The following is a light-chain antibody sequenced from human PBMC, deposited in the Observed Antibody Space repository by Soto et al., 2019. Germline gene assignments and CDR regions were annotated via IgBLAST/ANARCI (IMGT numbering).Light chain of an antibody. Sequence: DIVMTQSPLSLPVTPGEPASISCRSSQSLLHSNGYNYLDWYLQKPGQSPQLLIYLGSNRASGVPDRFSGSGAGTDFTSKISRVEAEDVGVYYCMQALQTPATFGPGTKVDI. J-gene: IGKJ3*01. CDR3: MQALQTPAT. V-gene: IGKV2-28*01. CDR1: QSLLHSNGYNY. CDR2: LGS.